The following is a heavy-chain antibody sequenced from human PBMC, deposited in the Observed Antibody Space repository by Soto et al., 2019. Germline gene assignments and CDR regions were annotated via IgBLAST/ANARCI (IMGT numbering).Heavy chain of an antibody. CDR3: WRHHSEDTSGRWPGP. Sequence: GESLKISCKGSGYIFNTDWIAWVRQMPGKGLEWMGIIYPGDSDSKYSPSFQGQVTFSVDKSISTVSLQWGRLKASDTDMYXCWRHHSEDTSGRWPGPWGQXTLFTVSS. J-gene: IGHJ5*02. D-gene: IGHD1-26*01. V-gene: IGHV5-51*01. CDR2: IYPGDSDS. CDR1: GYIFNTDW.